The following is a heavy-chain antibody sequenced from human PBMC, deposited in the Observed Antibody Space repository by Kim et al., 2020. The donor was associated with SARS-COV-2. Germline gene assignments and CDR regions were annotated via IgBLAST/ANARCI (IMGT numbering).Heavy chain of an antibody. D-gene: IGHD3-22*01. J-gene: IGHJ4*02. CDR1: GFTFSNYG. CDR2: ISYDGSNK. Sequence: GGSLRLSCAASGFTFSNYGMHWVRQAPGKGLEWVAVISYDGSNKYYADSVKGRFTISRDNSKNTLYLQMNSLRAEDTAVYYCAKPYSSGYYTPIDYWGQGTRVSVSS. V-gene: IGHV3-30*18. CDR3: AKPYSSGYYTPIDY.